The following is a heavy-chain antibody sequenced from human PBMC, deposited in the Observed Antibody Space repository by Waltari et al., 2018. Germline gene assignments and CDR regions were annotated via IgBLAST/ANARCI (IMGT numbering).Heavy chain of an antibody. V-gene: IGHV3-30*02. CDR1: GFPFSSYG. CDR2: IRYDGSNK. J-gene: IGHJ4*02. Sequence: QVQLVESGGGVVQPGGSLRLSCAASGFPFSSYGMHWVRQAPGKGLEWVAFIRYDGSNKYYADSVKGRFTISRDNSKNTLYLQMNSLRAEDTAVYYCAKQWLVRLSDYWGQGTLVTVSS. D-gene: IGHD6-19*01. CDR3: AKQWLVRLSDY.